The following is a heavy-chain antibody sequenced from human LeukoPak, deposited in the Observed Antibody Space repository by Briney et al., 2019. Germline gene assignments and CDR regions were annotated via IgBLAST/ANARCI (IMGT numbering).Heavy chain of an antibody. Sequence: GGSLRLSCAASGFTFSSYEMNWVRQAPGKGLEWVSYISSSGSTIYYADSVKGRFTISRDNAKNSLYLQMNSLRAEDTAVYYCARATNGVVAASPKIAFDIWGQGTMVTVSS. CDR2: ISSSGSTI. CDR1: GFTFSSYE. D-gene: IGHD2-15*01. V-gene: IGHV3-48*03. J-gene: IGHJ3*02. CDR3: ARATNGVVAASPKIAFDI.